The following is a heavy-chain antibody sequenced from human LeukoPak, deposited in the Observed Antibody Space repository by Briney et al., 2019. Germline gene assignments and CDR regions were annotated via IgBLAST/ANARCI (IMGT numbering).Heavy chain of an antibody. CDR3: ASDYYDSSGYPHDAFDI. Sequence: SVKVSCKASGGTFSSYAISWVRQAPGQGLEWMGGIIPIFGTANYAQKFQGRVTITADESTSTAYMELSSLRSEDTAVHYCASDYYDSSGYPHDAFDIWGQGTMVTVSS. CDR2: IIPIFGTA. CDR1: GGTFSSYA. D-gene: IGHD3-22*01. V-gene: IGHV1-69*13. J-gene: IGHJ3*02.